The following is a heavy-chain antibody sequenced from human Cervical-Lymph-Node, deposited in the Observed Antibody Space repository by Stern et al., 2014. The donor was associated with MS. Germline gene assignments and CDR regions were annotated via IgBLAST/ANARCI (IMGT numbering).Heavy chain of an antibody. D-gene: IGHD4-23*01. Sequence: EQLVESGGGVVQPGRSLRLSCAASGFTFSSSGMHWVRQAPGKGLEWLASIWYDGSNRYYADSVKGRFTISRDNSKNTLYLQMNSLRAEDTAVYYCAREGGNTAEYFQHWGQGTLVTVSS. CDR2: IWYDGSNR. CDR3: AREGGNTAEYFQH. J-gene: IGHJ1*01. CDR1: GFTFSSSG. V-gene: IGHV3-33*01.